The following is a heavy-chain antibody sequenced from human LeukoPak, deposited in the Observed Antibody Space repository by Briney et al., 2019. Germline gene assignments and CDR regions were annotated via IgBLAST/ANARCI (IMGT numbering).Heavy chain of an antibody. J-gene: IGHJ5*02. V-gene: IGHV1-2*02. CDR2: INPNSGGT. CDR1: GYTFTGYY. D-gene: IGHD5-12*01. CDR3: ARDGGYSGYDFFPLPNWFDP. Sequence: GASVKVSCKASGYTFTGYYMHWVRQAPGQGLEWMGWINPNSGGTNYAQKFQGRVTMTRDTSISTAYMELSRLRSDDTAVYYCARDGGYSGYDFFPLPNWFDPWGQGTLVTVSS.